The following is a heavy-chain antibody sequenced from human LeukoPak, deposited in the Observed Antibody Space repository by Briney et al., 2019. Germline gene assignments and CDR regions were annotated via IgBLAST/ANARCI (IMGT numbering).Heavy chain of an antibody. CDR2: IYQGATV. V-gene: IGHV4-38-2*02. CDR1: GYSISSGYF. D-gene: IGHD2-21*01. J-gene: IGHJ4*02. Sequence: PSETLSLTCNVSGYSISSGYFWGWVRQAPGKGLEWIGSIYQGATVHYNPSLKSRVTISLDTSKNHFSLNLRSMQASDTAVYYCARAFCVGECFVLHIFFDSWGQGTLVTVSS. CDR3: ARAFCVGECFVLHIFFDS.